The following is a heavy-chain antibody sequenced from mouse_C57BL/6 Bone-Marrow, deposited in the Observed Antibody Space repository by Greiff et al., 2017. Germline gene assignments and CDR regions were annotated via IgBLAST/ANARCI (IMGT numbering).Heavy chain of an antibody. CDR2: IDPANGNT. V-gene: IGHV14-3*01. CDR3: GGRYYGSSYDWYFDV. Sequence: VQLQQPVAELVRPGASVKLSCTASGFNIKNTYMHWVKQRPEQGLEWIGRIDPANGNTKYAPKFQGKATITADTSSNTAYLQLSSLTSEDTAIYYCGGRYYGSSYDWYFDVWGTGTTVTVSS. CDR1: GFNIKNTY. J-gene: IGHJ1*03. D-gene: IGHD1-1*01.